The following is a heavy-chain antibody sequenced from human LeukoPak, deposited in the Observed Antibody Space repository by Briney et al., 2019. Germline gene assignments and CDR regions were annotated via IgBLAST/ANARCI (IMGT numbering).Heavy chain of an antibody. J-gene: IGHJ4*02. CDR2: IYSGGST. Sequence: PGGSLRLSCAASGFTVSSNYMSWVRQAPGKGLEWVSVIYSGGSTCYADSVKGRFTISRDNSKNTLYLQMNSLRAEDTAVYYCARVEQQLVVYWGQGTLVTVSS. V-gene: IGHV3-66*01. CDR3: ARVEQQLVVY. D-gene: IGHD6-13*01. CDR1: GFTVSSNY.